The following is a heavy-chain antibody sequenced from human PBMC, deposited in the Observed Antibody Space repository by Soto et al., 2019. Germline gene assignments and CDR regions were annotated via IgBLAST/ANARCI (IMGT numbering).Heavy chain of an antibody. CDR1: GFDFSNYG. V-gene: IGHV3-23*01. D-gene: IGHD4-17*01. Sequence: EVQLLESGGDLVQPGGSLRLSCVASGFDFSNYGVTWVRQAQGKGLEWVSSISRSSSVIYYADSVKGRFIISRDNSKNTLYLQMNSLRAEDTARYYCAKDPNGDYIGAFDDWGQGTLVTVSS. J-gene: IGHJ4*02. CDR2: ISRSSSVI. CDR3: AKDPNGDYIGAFDD.